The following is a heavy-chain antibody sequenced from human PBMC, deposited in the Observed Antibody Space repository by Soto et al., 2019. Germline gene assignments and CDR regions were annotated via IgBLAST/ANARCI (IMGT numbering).Heavy chain of an antibody. CDR2: IYYDVKR. CDR3: ARSSIEPRVFMYPFDS. D-gene: IGHD6-6*01. CDR1: GDSITSSSHY. Sequence: QLQLQESGPGLVKPSETLSLTCTVSGDSITSSSHYWGWIRQPPGKGLECIANIYYDVKRSYNPSLKSRVAIFLDTSKNQFSLRLNSVPAADTAVYYCARSSIEPRVFMYPFDSWGQGTLVTVSS. J-gene: IGHJ4*02. V-gene: IGHV4-39*01.